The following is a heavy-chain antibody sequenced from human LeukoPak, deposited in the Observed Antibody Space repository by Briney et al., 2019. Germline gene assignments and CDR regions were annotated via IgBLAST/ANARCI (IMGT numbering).Heavy chain of an antibody. CDR3: ARGITGSNNWFDP. D-gene: IGHD1-20*01. CDR1: GFTVSRTY. CDR2: IYTGGTT. Sequence: GGSLRLSCAASGFTVSRTYMSWLRQAPGKGLEWVSLIYTGGTTYYADSVKGRFTISRDNSENTLYLQMNSLRAEDTAVYYCARGITGSNNWFDPWGQGTLVTVSS. V-gene: IGHV3-53*01. J-gene: IGHJ5*02.